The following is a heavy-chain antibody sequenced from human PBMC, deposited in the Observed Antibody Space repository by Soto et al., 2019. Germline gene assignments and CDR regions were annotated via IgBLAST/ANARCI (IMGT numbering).Heavy chain of an antibody. CDR2: IYWDDDK. D-gene: IGHD2-2*01. CDR3: AHSSRWAPAYYYYYYGMDV. CDR1: GFSLSTSGVG. J-gene: IGHJ6*02. V-gene: IGHV2-5*02. Sequence: QITLKESGPTLVKPTQTLTLTCTFSGFSLSTSGVGVGWIRQPPGKALEWLALIYWDDDKRYSPSLKSRLTITKDTSKNQVVLTMTNMDPVDTATYYCAHSSRWAPAYYYYYYGMDVWGQGTTVTVSS.